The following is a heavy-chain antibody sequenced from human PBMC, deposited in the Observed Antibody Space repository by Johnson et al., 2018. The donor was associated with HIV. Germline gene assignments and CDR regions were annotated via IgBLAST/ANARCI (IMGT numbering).Heavy chain of an antibody. D-gene: IGHD7-27*01. J-gene: IGHJ3*02. Sequence: QVQLVESGGGLVKPGGSLKLSCAVSGFTFSDHYMSWIRQTPGKGLQWVSYISGSGSTIYYADSVKGRFTSSRDNSKNSLYLHMRSLRVEDTAVYYCARGSGVGAFDIWGQGTMVTVSS. V-gene: IGHV3-11*04. CDR1: GFTFSDHY. CDR3: ARGSGVGAFDI. CDR2: ISGSGSTI.